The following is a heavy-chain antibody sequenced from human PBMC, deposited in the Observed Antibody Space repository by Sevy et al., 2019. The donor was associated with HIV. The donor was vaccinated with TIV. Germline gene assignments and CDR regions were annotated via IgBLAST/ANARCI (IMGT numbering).Heavy chain of an antibody. CDR1: GFTFSSYG. CDR3: AKPYYDFWSGYPPGDY. Sequence: GGSLRLSCAASGFTFSSYGMHWVRQAPGKGLEWVAVISYDGSNKYYADSVKGRFTISRDNSKNPLYLQMNSLGAEDTAVYYCAKPYYDFWSGYPPGDYWGQGTLVTVSS. J-gene: IGHJ4*02. CDR2: ISYDGSNK. V-gene: IGHV3-30*18. D-gene: IGHD3-3*01.